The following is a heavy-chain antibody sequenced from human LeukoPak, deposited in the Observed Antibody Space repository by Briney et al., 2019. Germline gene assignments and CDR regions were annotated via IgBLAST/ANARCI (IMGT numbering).Heavy chain of an antibody. CDR3: ASLRWWLLPLTSHFDY. CDR1: GGSFSGYY. D-gene: IGHD3-22*01. V-gene: IGHV4-34*01. CDR2: INHSGST. Sequence: PSETLSLTCAVYGGSFSGYYWSWIRQPPGKGLEWIGEINHSGSTNYNPSLKSRVTISVDTSKNQFSLKLSSVTAADTAVYYCASLRWWLLPLTSHFDYWGQGTLVTVSS. J-gene: IGHJ4*02.